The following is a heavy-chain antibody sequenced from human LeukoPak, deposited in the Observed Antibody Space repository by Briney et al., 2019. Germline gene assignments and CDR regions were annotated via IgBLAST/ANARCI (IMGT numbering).Heavy chain of an antibody. J-gene: IGHJ4*02. CDR2: ISAYNGNT. Sequence: ASVKVSCKASGYTFTSYGISWVRQAPGQGLEWMGWISAYNGNTNYAQKLQGRVTMTTDTSTSTAYMELRSLRSDDTAVYYCARACSSTSCYDFDYWGQGTLVTVSS. CDR1: GYTFTSYG. D-gene: IGHD2-2*01. V-gene: IGHV1-18*01. CDR3: ARACSSTSCYDFDY.